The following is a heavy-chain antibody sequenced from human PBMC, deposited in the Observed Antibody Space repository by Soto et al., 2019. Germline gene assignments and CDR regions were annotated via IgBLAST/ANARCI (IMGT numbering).Heavy chain of an antibody. CDR3: AGYNWNYYFDP. D-gene: IGHD1-7*01. CDR1: GGSVRDGSYY. CDR2: IYHSGST. V-gene: IGHV4-61*01. J-gene: IGHJ5*02. Sequence: SETLSLTCTVSGGSVRDGSYYWAWLRQPPGKGLEWIGHIYHSGSTIYNPSLKSRVTISIDTSKSQFSLKLNYLTDADTALYYCAGYNWNYYFDPWGQGTLVTVSS.